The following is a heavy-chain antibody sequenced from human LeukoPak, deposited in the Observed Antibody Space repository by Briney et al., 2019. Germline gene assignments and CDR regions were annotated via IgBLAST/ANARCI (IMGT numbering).Heavy chain of an antibody. J-gene: IGHJ5*02. CDR1: GGSISSYY. D-gene: IGHD2-15*01. CDR2: IYYSGST. CDR3: ARVGLKGLFDP. Sequence: SETLSLTCTVSGGSISSYYWSWIRQPPGKGLEWIGYIYYSGSTNYNPSLKSRVTISVDTSKNCISLNMRSVTAADTAVYYCARVGLKGLFDPWGQGSLVTVSS. V-gene: IGHV4-59*12.